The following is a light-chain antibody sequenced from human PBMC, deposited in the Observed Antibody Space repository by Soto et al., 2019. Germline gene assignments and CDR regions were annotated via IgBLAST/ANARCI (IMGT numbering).Light chain of an antibody. CDR3: AAWDAGLSRPL. CDR1: SSNIGNNH. J-gene: IGLJ3*02. Sequence: QSVLTQPPSASGTPGQRVTISCSGSSSNIGNNHVYWYQQLAGTAPKLLMSETNQRPSGVPNSFTASKYGSSASLAISGLRSAEEAAYYCAAWDAGLSRPLFGGGTKLTVL. V-gene: IGLV1-47*01. CDR2: ETN.